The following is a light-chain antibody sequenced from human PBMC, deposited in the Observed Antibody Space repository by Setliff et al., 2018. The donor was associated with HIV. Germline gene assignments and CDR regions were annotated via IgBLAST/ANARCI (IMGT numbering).Light chain of an antibody. J-gene: IGLJ1*01. Sequence: LAQPPSVSVAPGKTARIACGGNNIGSKSVHWYQQKPGQAPVLVIYYDSDRPSGIPERFSGSNSGNTATLTISRVEAGDEADYYCQVWDSSSDQDVFGTGTKVT. CDR3: QVWDSSSDQDV. CDR2: YDS. CDR1: NIGSKS. V-gene: IGLV3-21*04.